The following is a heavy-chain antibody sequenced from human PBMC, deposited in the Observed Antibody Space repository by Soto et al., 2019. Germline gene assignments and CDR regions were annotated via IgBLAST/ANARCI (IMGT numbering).Heavy chain of an antibody. CDR2: IYHSGST. CDR3: AGWFCSGGGCYFDY. D-gene: IGHD2-15*01. Sequence: SETLSLTCTVSGGSISSSYWNWIRQPPGKGLEWIGYIYHSGSTNYGPSLKSRVTISVDTSKNQFSLKLSSVTAADTAVYYCAGWFCSGGGCYFDYWGQGTLVTVSS. CDR1: GGSISSSY. V-gene: IGHV4-59*01. J-gene: IGHJ4*02.